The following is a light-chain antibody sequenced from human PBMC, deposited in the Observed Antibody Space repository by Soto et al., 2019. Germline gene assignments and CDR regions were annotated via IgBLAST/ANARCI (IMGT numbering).Light chain of an antibody. Sequence: QSALTQPASVSGSPVHSITISCTGTSSDVGGYNYVSWYQQHPGKAPKLMIYDVSNRPSGVSNRFSGSKSGNTASLTISGLQAEDEADYYCSSYTSSSTLEVFGTGTKVTVL. CDR1: SSDVGGYNY. J-gene: IGLJ1*01. CDR2: DVS. CDR3: SSYTSSSTLEV. V-gene: IGLV2-14*01.